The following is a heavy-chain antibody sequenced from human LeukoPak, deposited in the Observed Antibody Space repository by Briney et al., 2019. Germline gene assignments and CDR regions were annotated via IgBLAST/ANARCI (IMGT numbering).Heavy chain of an antibody. CDR2: ISSSSSYI. Sequence: PGGSLRLSCAASGFTFSSYSMNWVRQAPGKGLEWVSSISSSSSYIYYADSVKGRFTIFRDNAKNSLYLQMNSLRAEDTAVYYCARDATVVTNDFDYWGQGTLVTVSS. V-gene: IGHV3-21*01. CDR1: GFTFSSYS. CDR3: ARDATVVTNDFDY. D-gene: IGHD4-23*01. J-gene: IGHJ4*02.